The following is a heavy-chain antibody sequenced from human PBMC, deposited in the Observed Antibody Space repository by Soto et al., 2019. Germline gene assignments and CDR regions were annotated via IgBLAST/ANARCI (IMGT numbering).Heavy chain of an antibody. V-gene: IGHV1-69*12. J-gene: IGHJ4*02. CDR1: GGTFSSYA. D-gene: IGHD3-3*01. CDR2: IIPIFGTA. CDR3: ARVRVRFLEWLGSEG. Sequence: QVQLVQSGAEVKKPGSSVKVSCKASGGTFSSYAISWVRQAPGQGLEWMGGIIPIFGTANYAQKFQGRVTNTASESTSTAYMELSSLRSEDTAVYYCARVRVRFLEWLGSEGWGQGTLVTVSS.